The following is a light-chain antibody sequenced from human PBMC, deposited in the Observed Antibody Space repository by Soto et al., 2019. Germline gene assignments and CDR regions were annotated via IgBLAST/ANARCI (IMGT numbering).Light chain of an antibody. Sequence: QAVVTQPASVSGSPGQSITISCTGTSSDVGGYNYVSWYQQHPGKAPKLMIYDVSNRPSGVSNRFSGSKSGNTASLTISGLQAEDEADYYCSSYTSSSHVVFGGGTKLTV. J-gene: IGLJ2*01. V-gene: IGLV2-14*01. CDR2: DVS. CDR3: SSYTSSSHVV. CDR1: SSDVGGYNY.